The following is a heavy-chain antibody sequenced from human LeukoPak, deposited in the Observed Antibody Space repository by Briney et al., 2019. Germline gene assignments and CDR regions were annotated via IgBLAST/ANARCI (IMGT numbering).Heavy chain of an antibody. J-gene: IGHJ5*02. CDR1: GDSVSSNSAA. CDR3: ARDYYGSGSYINWFDP. V-gene: IGHV6-1*01. D-gene: IGHD3-10*01. CDR2: TYYRSKWYN. Sequence: SQTLSLTCAISGDSVSSNSAAWNWIRQSPSRGLEWLGSTYYRSKWYNDYAVSVKSRITINPDTSKNQFSLQLNSVTPEDTAVYYCARDYYGSGSYINWFDPWGQGTLVTVSS.